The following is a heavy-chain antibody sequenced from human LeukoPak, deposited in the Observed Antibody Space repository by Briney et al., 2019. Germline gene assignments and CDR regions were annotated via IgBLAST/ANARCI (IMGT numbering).Heavy chain of an antibody. CDR3: AKVRRSGSYFPLFDY. D-gene: IGHD1-26*01. V-gene: IGHV3-23*01. CDR1: GFTFSSYG. CDR2: ISGSGGST. J-gene: IGHJ4*02. Sequence: PGGSLRLSCAASGFTFSSYGMSWVRQAPGKGLEWVSGISGSGGSTYYADSVKGRFTISRDNSKNTLYLQMNSLRAEDTAVYYCAKVRRSGSYFPLFDYWGQGTLVTVSS.